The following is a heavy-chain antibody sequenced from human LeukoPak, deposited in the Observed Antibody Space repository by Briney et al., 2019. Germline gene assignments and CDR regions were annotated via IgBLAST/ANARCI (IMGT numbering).Heavy chain of an antibody. CDR2: ISAYNGHT. J-gene: IGHJ5*02. V-gene: IGHV1-18*04. D-gene: IGHD3-22*01. Sequence: ASVKVSCKASGYTFTDYYLHWVRQAPGQGLEWMGWISAYNGHTNYAQKLQGRVTMTTDTSTSTAYMELRSLRSDDTAVYYCVRDHGKGYYDSSGWFDPWGQGTLVTVSS. CDR1: GYTFTDYY. CDR3: VRDHGKGYYDSSGWFDP.